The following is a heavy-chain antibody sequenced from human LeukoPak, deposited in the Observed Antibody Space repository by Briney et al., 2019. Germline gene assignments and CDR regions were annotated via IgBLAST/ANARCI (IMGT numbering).Heavy chain of an antibody. J-gene: IGHJ5*02. Sequence: GGSLRLSCAASGFTFSSYAMSWVRQAPGKGLEWVSYISSSSSTIYYADSVKGRFTISRDNAKNSLYLQMNSLRAEDTAVYYCARVKAGDIVDPWGQGTLVTVSS. CDR1: GFTFSSYA. CDR3: ARVKAGDIVDP. V-gene: IGHV3-48*01. D-gene: IGHD2-15*01. CDR2: ISSSSSTI.